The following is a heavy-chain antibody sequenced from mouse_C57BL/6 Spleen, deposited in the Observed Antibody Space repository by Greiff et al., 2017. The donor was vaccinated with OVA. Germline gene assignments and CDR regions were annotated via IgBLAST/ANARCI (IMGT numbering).Heavy chain of an antibody. CDR3: ARNSWDGYFDV. D-gene: IGHD4-1*01. CDR2: LWPGGGT. CDR1: GFSLTSYA. V-gene: IGHV2-9-1*01. J-gene: IGHJ1*03. Sequence: VKLMESGPGLVAPSQSLSITCTVSGFSLTSYAISWVRQPPGKGLEWLGVLWPGGGTNYNSALKSRLSISKDNSKSQVFLKMNSLQTDDTARYYCARNSWDGYFDVWGTGTTVTVSS.